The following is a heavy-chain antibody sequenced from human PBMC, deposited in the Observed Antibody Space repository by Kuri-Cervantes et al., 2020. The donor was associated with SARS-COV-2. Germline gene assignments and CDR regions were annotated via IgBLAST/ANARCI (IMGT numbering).Heavy chain of an antibody. CDR3: AREKLRYFDWSKPPTPEYYFDY. Sequence: ALVKVSCKASGYTFTSYGISWVRQAPGQGLEWMGWISAYNGNTNYAQKLQGRVTMTTDTSTSTAYMELRSLRSDDTAVYYCAREKLRYFDWSKPPTPEYYFDYWGQGTLVTVSS. V-gene: IGHV1-18*01. D-gene: IGHD3-9*01. J-gene: IGHJ4*02. CDR2: ISAYNGNT. CDR1: GYTFTSYG.